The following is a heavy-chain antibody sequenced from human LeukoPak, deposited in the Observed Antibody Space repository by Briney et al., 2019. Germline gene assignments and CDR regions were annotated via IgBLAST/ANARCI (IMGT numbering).Heavy chain of an antibody. D-gene: IGHD3-16*02. V-gene: IGHV4-39*01. Sequence: SETLSLTCTVSGGSMIRTDYYWGWIRQPPGKGLEWIGSIYHSGSTYYNPSLESRVSVSVDTSKSQFSLRLSSVTAADTAVYYCASGITFGGVIDGFDYWGQGTLVTVSS. J-gene: IGHJ4*02. CDR1: GGSMIRTDYY. CDR3: ASGITFGGVIDGFDY. CDR2: IYHSGST.